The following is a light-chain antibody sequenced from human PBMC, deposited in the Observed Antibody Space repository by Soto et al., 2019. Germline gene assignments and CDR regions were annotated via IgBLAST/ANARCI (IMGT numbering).Light chain of an antibody. Sequence: DIVLTQSPGTLSLSPGERATLSCRASQSVSSSYLAWYQQKPGQAPRLLIYGASSRATGIPDRFSGSGSGTDFTLTISRLEPEDVAVYYCQQYDSSPYTFGQGTKLEIK. CDR3: QQYDSSPYT. CDR2: GAS. J-gene: IGKJ2*01. CDR1: QSVSSSY. V-gene: IGKV3-20*01.